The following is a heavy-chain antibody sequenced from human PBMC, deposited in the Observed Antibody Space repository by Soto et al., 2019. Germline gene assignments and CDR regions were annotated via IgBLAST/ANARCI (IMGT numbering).Heavy chain of an antibody. D-gene: IGHD5-12*01. CDR2: IYYSGST. J-gene: IGHJ4*02. CDR3: ARTGRDGYNYVDY. V-gene: IGHV4-59*01. CDR1: GGSISSYY. Sequence: SETLSLTCTVSGGSISSYYWSWIRQPPGKGLEWIGYIYYSGSTNYNPPLKSRVTISVDTSKNQFSLKLSSVTAADTAVYYCARTGRDGYNYVDYWGQGTLVTVSS.